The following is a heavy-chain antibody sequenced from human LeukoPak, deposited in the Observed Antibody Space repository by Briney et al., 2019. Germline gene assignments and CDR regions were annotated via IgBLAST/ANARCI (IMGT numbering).Heavy chain of an antibody. V-gene: IGHV1-18*04. CDR2: ISAYNGNT. D-gene: IGHD3-10*01. J-gene: IGHJ4*02. CDR3: ARAPLWFVESRGPFDY. Sequence: GASVKVSCKSSGYTFTSYGISWVRQAPGQGLEWMGWISAYNGNTNYAQKLLDRVTMTTDTSTSTAYMELRSLRTDDTAVYYCARAPLWFVESRGPFDYWGQGTLVTVSS. CDR1: GYTFTSYG.